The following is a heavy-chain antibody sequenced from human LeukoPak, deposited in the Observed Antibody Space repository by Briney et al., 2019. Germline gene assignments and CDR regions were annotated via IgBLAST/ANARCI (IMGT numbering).Heavy chain of an antibody. CDR2: IYTSGST. CDR3: ARRDGYNYGFAFDI. J-gene: IGHJ3*02. V-gene: IGHV4-4*09. Sequence: SETLSLTCTVSGGSISSYYWSWIRQPPGKGLEWIGYIYTSGSTNYDPSLKSRVTISVDTSKNQFSLKLSSVTAADTAVYYCARRDGYNYGFAFDIWGQGTMVTVSS. D-gene: IGHD5-24*01. CDR1: GGSISSYY.